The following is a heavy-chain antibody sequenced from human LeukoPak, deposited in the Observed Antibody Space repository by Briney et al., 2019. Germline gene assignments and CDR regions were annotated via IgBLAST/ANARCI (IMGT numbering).Heavy chain of an antibody. CDR2: INHSGST. D-gene: IGHD6-6*01. CDR1: GGSFSGYY. Sequence: PSETLSLTCAVYGGSFSGYYWSWIRQPPGKGPEWIGEINHSGSTNYNPSLKSRVTISVDTSKNQFSLKLSSVTAADTAVYYCARGHRIAAREGGLEEGDYYFDYWGQGTLVTVSS. V-gene: IGHV4-34*01. CDR3: ARGHRIAAREGGLEEGDYYFDY. J-gene: IGHJ4*02.